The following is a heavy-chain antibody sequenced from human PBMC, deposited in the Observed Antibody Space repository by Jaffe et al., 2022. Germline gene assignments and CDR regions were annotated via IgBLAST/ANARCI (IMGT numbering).Heavy chain of an antibody. V-gene: IGHV3-9*01. J-gene: IGHJ3*02. CDR3: AKDLRDYIWGSYRSRGDAFDI. D-gene: IGHD3-16*02. Sequence: EVQLVESGGGLVQPGRSLRLSCAASGFTFDDYAMHWVRQAPGKGLEWVSGISWNSGSIGYADSVKGRFTISRDNAKNSLYLQMNSLRAEDTALYYCAKDLRDYIWGSYRSRGDAFDIWGQGTMVTVSS. CDR1: GFTFDDYA. CDR2: ISWNSGSI.